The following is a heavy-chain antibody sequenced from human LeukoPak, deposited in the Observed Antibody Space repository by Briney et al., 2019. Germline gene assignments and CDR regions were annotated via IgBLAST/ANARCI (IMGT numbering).Heavy chain of an antibody. CDR2: IFPRDSDT. V-gene: IGHV5-51*01. J-gene: IGHJ6*02. CDR1: GYSFTSYW. Sequence: GESLKISCKGSGYSFTSYWIGWVRQMPGKGLERMGIIFPRDSDTRYNPSFQGQVTISVDKSISTAYLQWSSLKASDTAMYYCARRNAALVGIYYYYGLDIWGQGTTVTVSS. D-gene: IGHD1-26*01. CDR3: ARRNAALVGIYYYYGLDI.